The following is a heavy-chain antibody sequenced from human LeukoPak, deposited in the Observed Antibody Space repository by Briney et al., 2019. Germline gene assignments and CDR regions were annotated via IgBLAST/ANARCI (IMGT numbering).Heavy chain of an antibody. CDR3: ARGNYDFWSGYESLGYYYYYYYMDV. D-gene: IGHD3-3*01. CDR1: GFTFSSYA. CDR2: ISYDGSNK. V-gene: IGHV3-30*04. J-gene: IGHJ6*03. Sequence: PGGSLRLSCAASGFTFSSYAMHWVRQAPGKGLEWVAVISYDGSNKYYADSVKGRFTISRDNAKNSLYLQMNSLRAEDTAVYYCARGNYDFWSGYESLGYYYYYYYMDVWGKGTTVTVSS.